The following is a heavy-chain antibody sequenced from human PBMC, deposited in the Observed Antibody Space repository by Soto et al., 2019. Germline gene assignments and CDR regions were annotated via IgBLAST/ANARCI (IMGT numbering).Heavy chain of an antibody. V-gene: IGHV1-69*01. D-gene: IGHD3-10*01. Sequence: QVQLVQSGAEVKKPGSSVKVSCKASGGIFSTYAISWLRQAPGQGLEWMGGIIPIFGTPNYAQRFQGRVTITADESTSTAYMEMSRLRSEDTAVYYCARDRDDYGSGNYYTRIDCWGQGTLVTVSS. CDR1: GGIFSTYA. J-gene: IGHJ4*02. CDR3: ARDRDDYGSGNYYTRIDC. CDR2: IIPIFGTP.